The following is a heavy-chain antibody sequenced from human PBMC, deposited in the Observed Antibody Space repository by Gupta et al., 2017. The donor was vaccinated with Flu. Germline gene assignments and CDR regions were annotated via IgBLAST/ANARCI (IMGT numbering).Heavy chain of an antibody. J-gene: IGHJ4*02. CDR1: GASISSGGYY. CDR3: ARERPGGELDY. Sequence: QVPLQESGPGLVKPSQTLSLTCTVSGASISSGGYYWAWIRQGPGKALEWIGYIYYSGNTYYSPSLKGRVSISVDPSKNQFFLEVSSVTDADPAVYYCARERPGGELDYWGQGILISVSS. D-gene: IGHD1-7*01. CDR2: IYYSGNT. V-gene: IGHV4-31*03.